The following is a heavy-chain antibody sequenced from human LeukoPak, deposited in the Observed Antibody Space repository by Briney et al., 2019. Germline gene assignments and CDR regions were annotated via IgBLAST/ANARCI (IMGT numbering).Heavy chain of an antibody. Sequence: GRSLRLSCAASGFTFSSYGMHWVRQAPGKGLEWVAVISYDGSNKYYADSVKGRFTISRDNSKNTLSLQMNSLRAEDTAVYYCARGDDGSGSFYNGLDTFDIWGLGTMVTVSS. CDR1: GFTFSSYG. D-gene: IGHD3-10*01. J-gene: IGHJ3*02. CDR3: ARGDDGSGSFYNGLDTFDI. CDR2: ISYDGSNK. V-gene: IGHV3-30*03.